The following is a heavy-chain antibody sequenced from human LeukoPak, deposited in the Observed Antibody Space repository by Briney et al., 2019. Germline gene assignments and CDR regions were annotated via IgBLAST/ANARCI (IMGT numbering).Heavy chain of an antibody. CDR3: AKAAPYYYDSSGAILDY. Sequence: SGGSLRLSCAASGFTFSSYGMHWVRQAPGKGPEWVAVISYDGSNKYYADSVKGRFTISRDNSKNTLYLQMNSLRAEDTAVYYCAKAAPYYYDSSGAILDYWGQGTLVTVSS. CDR2: ISYDGSNK. D-gene: IGHD3-22*01. V-gene: IGHV3-30*18. J-gene: IGHJ4*02. CDR1: GFTFSSYG.